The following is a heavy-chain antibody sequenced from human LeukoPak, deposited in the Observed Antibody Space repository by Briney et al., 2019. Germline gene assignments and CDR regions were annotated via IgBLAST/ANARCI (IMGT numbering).Heavy chain of an antibody. CDR2: INHSGST. D-gene: IGHD3-9*01. J-gene: IGHJ5*02. CDR1: GGSFSGYY. Sequence: TSETLSLTCAVYGGSFSGYYWSWIRQPPGKGLEWIGEINHSGSTNYNPSLKRRVTISVDTSKNQFSLKLSSVTAADTAVYYCARVSRTAILTGHNWFDPWGQGTLVTVSS. V-gene: IGHV4-34*01. CDR3: ARVSRTAILTGHNWFDP.